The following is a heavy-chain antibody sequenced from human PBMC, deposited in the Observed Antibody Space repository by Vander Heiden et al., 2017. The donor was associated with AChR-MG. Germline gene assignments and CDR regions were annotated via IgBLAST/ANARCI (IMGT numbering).Heavy chain of an antibody. CDR1: GFTFSSYA. J-gene: IGHJ4*02. D-gene: IGHD2-21*02. CDR2: ISSNGGST. V-gene: IGHV3-64D*06. Sequence: EVQLVESGGGLVRPGGSLRPSCSACGFTFSSYAMHWVRQPPGKELEYVSAISSNGGSTYYADAVKGRLTISRDNSKNTLYLQMSSLRAEDTAVYYCVKGSAYCGGDCYNYFDYWGQGTLVTVSS. CDR3: VKGSAYCGGDCYNYFDY.